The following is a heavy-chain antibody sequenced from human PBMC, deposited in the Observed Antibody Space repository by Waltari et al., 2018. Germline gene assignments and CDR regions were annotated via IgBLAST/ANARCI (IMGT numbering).Heavy chain of an antibody. J-gene: IGHJ4*02. Sequence: QVQLQESGPGLVKPSETLSLTCTVSGDSFGSNYWSWIRQPPGKGLEWIGYIYYTGSTNYHPSFKSRVTISVDTSKNEFSLKLKSVTAADTAVYYCARVDSYEKFLDYWGQGALVSVSS. CDR2: IYYTGST. CDR1: GDSFGSNY. CDR3: ARVDSYEKFLDY. D-gene: IGHD5-12*01. V-gene: IGHV4-59*01.